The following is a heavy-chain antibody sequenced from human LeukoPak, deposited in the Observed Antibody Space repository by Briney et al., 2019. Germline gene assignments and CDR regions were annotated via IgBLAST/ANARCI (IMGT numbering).Heavy chain of an antibody. CDR1: GSSISSFY. V-gene: IGHV4-59*01. CDR2: IYYSGST. Sequence: PSETLSLTCTVSGSSISSFYWSWIRQAPGKGLEWIGYIYYSGSTNQNPSLQSRVTMSVDTSKNQFSLKLTSVTAADTAVYYCASLRVLFFGAPLPPPSHYYIDVWGKGTPVTVSS. J-gene: IGHJ6*03. CDR3: ASLRVLFFGAPLPPPSHYYIDV. D-gene: IGHD3-10*01.